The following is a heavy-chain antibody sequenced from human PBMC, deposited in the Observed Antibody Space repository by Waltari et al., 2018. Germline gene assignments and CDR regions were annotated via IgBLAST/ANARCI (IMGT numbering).Heavy chain of an antibody. CDR1: GFTFSSYW. Sequence: EVQLVESGGGLVQPGGSLRLSCAVSGFTFSSYWMTWVRQTPGKGLEWVANIKQDGREKYYVDTVKGRFTISRDNAKNSVYVQMNSLRAEDTAVYYCARDGAWFGDGSECYLDYGGEGTLVTVSS. D-gene: IGHD3-10*01. CDR3: ARDGAWFGDGSECYLDY. CDR2: IKQDGREK. J-gene: IGHJ4*02. V-gene: IGHV3-7*01.